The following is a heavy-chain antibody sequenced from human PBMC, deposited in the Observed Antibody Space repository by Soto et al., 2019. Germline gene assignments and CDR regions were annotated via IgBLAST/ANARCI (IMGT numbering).Heavy chain of an antibody. CDR2: ISGSGGST. D-gene: IGHD3-10*01. V-gene: IGHV3-23*01. CDR3: AKDLWFGESPNPPDAFDI. CDR1: GFTFSSYA. J-gene: IGHJ3*02. Sequence: GGSLRLSCAASGFTFSSYAMSWVRQAPGKGLEWVSAISGSGGSTYYADSVKGRFTISRDNSKNTLYLQMNSLRAEDTAVYYCAKDLWFGESPNPPDAFDIWGQGTMVTVSS.